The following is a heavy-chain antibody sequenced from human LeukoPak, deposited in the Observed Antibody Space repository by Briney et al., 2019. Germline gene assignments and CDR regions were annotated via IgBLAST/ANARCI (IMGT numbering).Heavy chain of an antibody. CDR1: GFTFSSYS. Sequence: GGSLRLSCAASGFTFSSYSMNCVRQSPGKGLEWVSSISSSSSYIYYADSVKGRFTISRDNAKNSLYLQMNSLRAEDTAVYYCARSVGCSGGSCYDYFDYWGQGTLVTVSS. V-gene: IGHV3-21*01. CDR3: ARSVGCSGGSCYDYFDY. J-gene: IGHJ4*02. CDR2: ISSSSSYI. D-gene: IGHD2-15*01.